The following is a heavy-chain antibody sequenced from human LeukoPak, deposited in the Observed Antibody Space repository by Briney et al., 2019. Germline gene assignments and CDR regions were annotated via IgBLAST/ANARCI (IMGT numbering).Heavy chain of an antibody. CDR3: ARGSYDSSGYYYPPRGAFDI. CDR2: IYYSGST. V-gene: IGHV4-31*03. D-gene: IGHD3-22*01. CDR1: GGSISSGGYY. J-gene: IGHJ3*02. Sequence: SETLSLTCTVSGGSISSGGYYWSWIRQHPGKGLEWIGYIYYSGSTYYNPSPKSRVTISVDRSKNQFSLKLSSVTAADTAVYYCARGSYDSSGYYYPPRGAFDIWGQGTMVTVSS.